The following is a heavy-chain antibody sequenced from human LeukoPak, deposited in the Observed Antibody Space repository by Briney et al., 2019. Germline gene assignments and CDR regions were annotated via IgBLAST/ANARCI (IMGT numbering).Heavy chain of an antibody. CDR1: RFTFSTYW. J-gene: IGHJ4*02. V-gene: IGHV3-7*01. CDR2: IKQDGSEN. Sequence: GGSLRLSCVASRFTFSTYWMSWVRQAPGKGLEWVANIKQDGSENYYVDSVKGRFTISRDNAKNSLYLQMNSLRVEDTAVYYCARDSTYYYYDSSGLLDYWGQGTLVTVSS. D-gene: IGHD3-22*01. CDR3: ARDSTYYYYDSSGLLDY.